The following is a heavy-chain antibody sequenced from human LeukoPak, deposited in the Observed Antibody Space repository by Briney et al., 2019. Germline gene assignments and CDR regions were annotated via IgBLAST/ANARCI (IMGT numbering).Heavy chain of an antibody. D-gene: IGHD3-16*01. V-gene: IGHV4-38-2*02. CDR1: GYSISSGYY. J-gene: IGHJ6*03. CDR2: IYHSGST. Sequence: SETLSLTCTVSGYSISSGYYWGWIRQPPGKGLEWIGSIYHSGSTYYNPSLKSRVTISVDTSKNQFSLKLSSVTAADTAVYYCARGWGYYYYYYMDVWGKGTTVTVSS. CDR3: ARGWGYYYYYYMDV.